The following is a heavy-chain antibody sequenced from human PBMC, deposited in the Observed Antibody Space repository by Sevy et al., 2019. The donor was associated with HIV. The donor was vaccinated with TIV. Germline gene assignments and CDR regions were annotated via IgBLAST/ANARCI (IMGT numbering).Heavy chain of an antibody. Sequence: GGSLRLSCAASGFTFNSFAMGWVRQAPGKGLDWISVISGTGDYTYYADSVKGRFPISRDNSKNTLFRQMNSLRAEDTAIFYCAKKMGGGSGMAFLVDFWGQGTLVTVSS. CDR1: GFTFNSFA. CDR2: ISGTGDYT. J-gene: IGHJ4*02. CDR3: AKKMGGGSGMAFLVDF. V-gene: IGHV3-23*01. D-gene: IGHD5-18*01.